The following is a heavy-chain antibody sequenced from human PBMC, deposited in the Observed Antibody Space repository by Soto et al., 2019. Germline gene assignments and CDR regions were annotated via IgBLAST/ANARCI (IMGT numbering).Heavy chain of an antibody. CDR1: GGSISSGGYY. CDR3: ARDPYCDYLQPTYGMDV. CDR2: IYYSGST. D-gene: IGHD4-17*01. Sequence: QVQLQESGPGLVKPSQTLSLTCTVSGGSISSGGYYWSWIRQHPGKGLEWIGYIYYSGSTYDNPSLKSRVTISVDTSKNQFSRKLSSVTAADTDVYYCARDPYCDYLQPTYGMDVWGQGTTVTVSS. V-gene: IGHV4-31*03. J-gene: IGHJ6*02.